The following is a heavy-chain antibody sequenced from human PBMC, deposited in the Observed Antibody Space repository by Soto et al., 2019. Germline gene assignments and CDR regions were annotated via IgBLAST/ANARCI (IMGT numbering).Heavy chain of an antibody. CDR1: GGSFSGYY. Sequence: QVQLQQWGAGLLKPSETLSLTCAVYGGSFSGYYWSWIRQPPGKGLEWIGEINHSGSTNYNPSLKSRVTIAVDTSKNQFSLKLSSVTAADTAVYYCARDCRRYQLLFYYYYGMDVWGQGTTVTVSS. CDR2: INHSGST. CDR3: ARDCRRYQLLFYYYYGMDV. V-gene: IGHV4-34*01. J-gene: IGHJ6*02. D-gene: IGHD2-2*01.